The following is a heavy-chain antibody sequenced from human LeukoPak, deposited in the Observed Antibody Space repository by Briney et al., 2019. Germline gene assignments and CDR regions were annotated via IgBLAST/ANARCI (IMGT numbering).Heavy chain of an antibody. CDR1: GGSISSGSYY. D-gene: IGHD3-10*01. CDR2: IYTSGST. CDR3: ARVCCYFDSGSQPNWFDP. J-gene: IGHJ5*02. Sequence: PSETLSLTCTVSGGSISSGSYYWSWIRQPAGKGLEWIGRIYTSGSTNYNPSLKSRVTISVDTSKNQFSLKLSSVTAADTAVFYCARVCCYFDSGSQPNWFDPWGQGTLVTVSS. V-gene: IGHV4-61*02.